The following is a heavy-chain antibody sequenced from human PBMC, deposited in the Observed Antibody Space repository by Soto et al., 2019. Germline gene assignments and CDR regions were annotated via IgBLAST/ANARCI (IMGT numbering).Heavy chain of an antibody. V-gene: IGHV4-31*03. Sequence: QVQLQESGPGLVKPSQTLSLTCTVSGGSVSSGGYYWSWIRQHPGKGLEWIGYIYYSGSTYYNPSLKSRVPISLDTSKNQCSLKLSSVTAADKAVYYCARDRVDILSDYYHFDYWGQGTVVTVSS. D-gene: IGHD3-9*01. CDR1: GGSVSSGGYY. J-gene: IGHJ4*02. CDR3: ARDRVDILSDYYHFDY. CDR2: IYYSGST.